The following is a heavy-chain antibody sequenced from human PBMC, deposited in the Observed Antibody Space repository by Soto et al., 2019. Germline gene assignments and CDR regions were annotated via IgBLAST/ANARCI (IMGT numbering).Heavy chain of an antibody. CDR3: ARDRGYGSYGYFDY. V-gene: IGHV4-59*02. Sequence: SETLSLTCTVSVGSVSSYYWSWIRQPPGKGLEWIGYIYYSGSTNYNPSLKSRVTISVDTSKNQFSLKLSSVTAADTAVYYCARDRGYGSYGYFDYWGQGTLVTAPQ. J-gene: IGHJ4*02. CDR2: IYYSGST. CDR1: VGSVSSYY. D-gene: IGHD1-26*01.